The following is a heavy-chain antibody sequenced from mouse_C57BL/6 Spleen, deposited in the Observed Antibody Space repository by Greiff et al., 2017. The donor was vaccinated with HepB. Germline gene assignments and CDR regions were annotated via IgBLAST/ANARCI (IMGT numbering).Heavy chain of an antibody. Sequence: VQLKQSVAELVRPGASVKLSCTASGFNIKNTYMHWVKQRPEQGLEWIGRIDPANGNTKYAPKFQGKATITADTSSNTAYLQLSSLTSEDTAIYYCARDDGSSYGDAWFAYWGQGTLVTVSA. D-gene: IGHD1-1*01. CDR3: ARDDGSSYGDAWFAY. CDR2: IDPANGNT. V-gene: IGHV14-3*01. J-gene: IGHJ3*01. CDR1: GFNIKNTY.